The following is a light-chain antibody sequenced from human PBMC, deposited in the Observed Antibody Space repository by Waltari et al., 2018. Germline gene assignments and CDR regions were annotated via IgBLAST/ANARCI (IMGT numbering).Light chain of an antibody. Sequence: EIVLTQSPGTLSLSPGERATLSCRASQSVSGSYLAWYQQKPGQAPRLLIYVASSRAPGVPDRFGGSGSGTDFTLTISRLEPEDFAVYYCQQYGNSPRYTFGQGTKLEIK. V-gene: IGKV3-20*01. J-gene: IGKJ2*01. CDR1: QSVSGSY. CDR3: QQYGNSPRYT. CDR2: VAS.